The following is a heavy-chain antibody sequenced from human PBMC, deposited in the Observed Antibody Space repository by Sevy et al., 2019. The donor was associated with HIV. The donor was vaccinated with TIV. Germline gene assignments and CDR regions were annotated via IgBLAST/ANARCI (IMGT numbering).Heavy chain of an antibody. Sequence: GGSLRLSCAASGFTFSSYAMAWVRQAAGKGLEWVSAISGSGGSIYYADSVKGRFTISRDNPENTLYLQMNSLRSDDTAVYYCAKGQQDQPRIYDYWGQGTLVTVSS. CDR1: GFTFSSYA. D-gene: IGHD6-13*01. J-gene: IGHJ4*02. V-gene: IGHV3-23*01. CDR2: ISGSGGSI. CDR3: AKGQQDQPRIYDY.